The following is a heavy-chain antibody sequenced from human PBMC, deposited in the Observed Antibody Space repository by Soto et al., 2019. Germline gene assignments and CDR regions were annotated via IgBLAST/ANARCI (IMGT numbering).Heavy chain of an antibody. D-gene: IGHD4-4*01. Sequence: GGSLRLSCAASGFTFSSYSMNWVRQAPGKGLEWVSYISSSSSTIYYADTVKGRFTISRDNAKNSLYLQMNSLRDEDTAVYYCARIHKYLYSNYVRGMDVWGQGTTVTAP. CDR1: GFTFSSYS. CDR3: ARIHKYLYSNYVRGMDV. CDR2: ISSSSSTI. J-gene: IGHJ6*02. V-gene: IGHV3-48*02.